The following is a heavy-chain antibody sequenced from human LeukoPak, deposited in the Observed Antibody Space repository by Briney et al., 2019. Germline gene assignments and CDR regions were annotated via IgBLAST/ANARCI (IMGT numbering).Heavy chain of an antibody. Sequence: ASVKVSCKASGYTFTSYYIHWVRQAPGQGLEWMGIISPSGGSTSYAQKFRGRVTMTRDMSTSTVYMELSSLRSEDTAVFFCARAVDSTGYYSHFDYWGQGTLVTVSS. V-gene: IGHV1-46*01. CDR1: GYTFTSYY. CDR3: ARAVDSTGYYSHFDY. D-gene: IGHD3-22*01. CDR2: ISPSGGST. J-gene: IGHJ4*02.